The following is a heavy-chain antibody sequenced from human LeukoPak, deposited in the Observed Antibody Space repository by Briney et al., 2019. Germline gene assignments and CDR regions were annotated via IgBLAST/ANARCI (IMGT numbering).Heavy chain of an antibody. V-gene: IGHV1-2*04. CDR2: INPNSGGT. Sequence: GASVKVSCKASGYTFTSYYMHWVRQAPGQGLEWMGWINPNSGGTNYAQKFQGWVTMTRDTSISTAYMELSRLRSNDTAVYYCARDPTFGGVIAWYYFDYWGQGTLVTVSS. D-gene: IGHD3-16*02. CDR1: GYTFTSYY. CDR3: ARDPTFGGVIAWYYFDY. J-gene: IGHJ4*02.